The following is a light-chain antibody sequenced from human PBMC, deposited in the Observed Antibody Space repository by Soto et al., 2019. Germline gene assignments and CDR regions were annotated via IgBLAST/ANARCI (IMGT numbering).Light chain of an antibody. CDR2: EGS. CDR3: CSYASSGIYWV. J-gene: IGLJ3*02. CDR1: SSDIGTYNL. V-gene: IGLV2-23*01. Sequence: QSVLTQPASVSGSPGQSITISCTGTSSDIGTYNLVSWYQQYPGEAPKLIIYEGSKWPPGVSDRFSGSNSGNTASLTISGLQAEDEADYYCCSYASSGIYWVFGEGTKVTVL.